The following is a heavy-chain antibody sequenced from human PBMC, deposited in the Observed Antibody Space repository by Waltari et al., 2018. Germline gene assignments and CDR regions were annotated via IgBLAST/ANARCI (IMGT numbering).Heavy chain of an antibody. D-gene: IGHD3-9*01. J-gene: IGHJ6*02. Sequence: QVKLVESGGGVVQPGRSLRLSCAASGFSFSSYGMHWVRQAPGEGLGWVAVISFHGGNIYYADSVKGRFTISRDNSKNTLYLQMNSLRAEDTAVYYCAKGQYFDWRMDVWGQGTTVTVSS. CDR1: GFSFSSYG. CDR2: ISFHGGNI. V-gene: IGHV3-30*18. CDR3: AKGQYFDWRMDV.